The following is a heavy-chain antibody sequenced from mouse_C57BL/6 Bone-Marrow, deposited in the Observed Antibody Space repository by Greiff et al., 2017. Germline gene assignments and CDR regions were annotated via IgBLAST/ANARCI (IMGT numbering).Heavy chain of an antibody. CDR1: GFTFSSYA. J-gene: IGHJ2*01. CDR2: ISDGGSYT. CDR3: ARDTYSYYYGSSYVDY. D-gene: IGHD1-1*01. Sequence: EVQLVESGGGLVKPGGSLKLSCAASGFTFSSYAMSWVRQTPEKRLEWVATISDGGSYTYYPDNVKGRFTISRDNAKNNLYLQMSHLKSEDTAMYYCARDTYSYYYGSSYVDYWGQGTTLTVSS. V-gene: IGHV5-4*01.